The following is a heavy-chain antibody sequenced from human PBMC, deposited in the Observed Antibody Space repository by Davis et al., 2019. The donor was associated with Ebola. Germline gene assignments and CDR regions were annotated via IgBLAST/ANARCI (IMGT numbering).Heavy chain of an antibody. Sequence: GESLKISCKGSGYSFAKFWIGWVRQMPGKGLEWMGVIYPDDSDTRYSPSFQGQVTISADKSISTAYLQWSSLKASDTAMYYCARRVRYASSWYFDYWGQGTLVTVSS. CDR2: IYPDDSDT. CDR3: ARRVRYASSWYFDY. V-gene: IGHV5-51*01. D-gene: IGHD6-13*01. J-gene: IGHJ4*02. CDR1: GYSFAKFW.